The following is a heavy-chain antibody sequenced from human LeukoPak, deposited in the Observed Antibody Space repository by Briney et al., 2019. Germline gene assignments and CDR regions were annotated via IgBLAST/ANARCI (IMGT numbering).Heavy chain of an antibody. J-gene: IGHJ6*03. CDR1: GYTFTSYD. CDR2: MNPNSGNT. Sequence: ASVKVSCKASGYTFTSYDINWVRQAPGQGLEWMGWMNPNSGNTGYAQKFQGRVTITRNTSISTAYMELSSLRSEDTAVYYCARGAPDFWSVYYMDVWGKGTTVTVSS. CDR3: ARGAPDFWSVYYMDV. D-gene: IGHD3-3*01. V-gene: IGHV1-8*03.